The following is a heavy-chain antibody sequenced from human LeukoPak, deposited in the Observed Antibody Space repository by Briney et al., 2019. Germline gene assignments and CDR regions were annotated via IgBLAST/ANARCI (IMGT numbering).Heavy chain of an antibody. CDR1: GFIFDDHG. CDR2: ISWSSGII. CDR3: ARNSRENAFDI. J-gene: IGHJ3*02. Sequence: GRSLRLSCAASGFIFDDHGMHWVRQAPGKGLEWVSGISWSSGIIGYADSVKGRFTISRDNAKNSLYLQMNSLRAEDTAVYYCARNSRENAFDIWGQGTMVTVSS. V-gene: IGHV3-9*01.